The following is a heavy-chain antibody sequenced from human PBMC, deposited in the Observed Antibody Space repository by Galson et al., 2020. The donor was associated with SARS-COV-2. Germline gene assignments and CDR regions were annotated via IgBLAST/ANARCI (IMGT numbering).Heavy chain of an antibody. J-gene: IGHJ6*02. D-gene: IGHD6-19*01. CDR1: GFTFSNAW. CDR3: TTDQIIAVAGYYYYYGMDV. Sequence: GESLKISCAASGFTFSNAWLSWVRQAPGKGLEWVGRIKSKTDGGTTDYAAPVQGRFTISRDDSKNTLYLQMNSLKTEDTALYYCTTDQIIAVAGYYYYYGMDVWGQGTTVTVSS. CDR2: IKSKTDGGTT. V-gene: IGHV3-15*01.